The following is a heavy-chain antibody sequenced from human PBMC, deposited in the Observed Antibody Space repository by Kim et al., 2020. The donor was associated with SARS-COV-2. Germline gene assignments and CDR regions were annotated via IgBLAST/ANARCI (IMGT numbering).Heavy chain of an antibody. CDR2: IYYSGST. V-gene: IGHV4-39*01. CDR3: VRNVSTVTSSTSKRNWFDS. Sequence: SETLSLTCTVSGGSMRGSSHYWGWIRQPPGKGLEWIASIYYSGSTHYSPSLKSRLVISVDTFKNQFSLTLSSVTAADTGVYYCVRNVSTVTSSTSKRNWFDSWGQGTLVIVSS. D-gene: IGHD4-17*01. CDR1: GGSMRGSSHY. J-gene: IGHJ5*01.